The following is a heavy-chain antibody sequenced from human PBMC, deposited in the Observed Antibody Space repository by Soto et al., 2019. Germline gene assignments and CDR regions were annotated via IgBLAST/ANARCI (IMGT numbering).Heavy chain of an antibody. Sequence: SETLSLTCTVSGGSMSSNYWSLIRQPPGKGLEWIGYIYYSGSTNYNPSPKSRVTISVDTSKNQFSLKLSSVTAADTAVYYCARSPITMVRERYYSLFCGPGTLGTVST. CDR1: GGSMSSNY. D-gene: IGHD3-10*01. CDR3: ARSPITMVRERYYSLF. CDR2: IYYSGST. V-gene: IGHV4-59*01. J-gene: IGHJ4*03.